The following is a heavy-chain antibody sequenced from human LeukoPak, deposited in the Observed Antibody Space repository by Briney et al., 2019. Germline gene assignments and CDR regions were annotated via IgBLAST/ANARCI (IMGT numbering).Heavy chain of an antibody. Sequence: GGSLRLSCAASGFTFSSYAMHWVRQAPGKGLEWVAVISYDGSNKYYADSVKGRFTISRDNSKNTLYLQMNSLRAEDTAVYYCARAVGYSSIGYWGQGTLVTVSS. CDR2: ISYDGSNK. CDR3: ARAVGYSSIGY. CDR1: GFTFSSYA. V-gene: IGHV3-30-3*01. J-gene: IGHJ4*02. D-gene: IGHD6-13*01.